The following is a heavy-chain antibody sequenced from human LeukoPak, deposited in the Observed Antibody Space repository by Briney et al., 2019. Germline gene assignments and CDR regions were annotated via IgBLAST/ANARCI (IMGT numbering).Heavy chain of an antibody. V-gene: IGHV1-18*01. CDR1: GYTFTSYG. CDR3: ARDRGYYYDSSGYYEVFDY. Sequence: ASVKVSCKASGYTFTSYGISWVRQAPGQGLEWMGWISAYNGNTNYAQKLQVRVTMTTDTSTSTAYMELRSLRSDDTAVYYCARDRGYYYDSSGYYEVFDYWGQGTLVTVSS. CDR2: ISAYNGNT. J-gene: IGHJ4*02. D-gene: IGHD3-22*01.